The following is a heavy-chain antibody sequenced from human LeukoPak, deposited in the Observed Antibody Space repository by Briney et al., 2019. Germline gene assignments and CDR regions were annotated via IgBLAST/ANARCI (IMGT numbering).Heavy chain of an antibody. D-gene: IGHD6-13*01. V-gene: IGHV3-74*01. Sequence: GGSLRLSCAASGFTFSSYWMHWVRQVPGKGLVWVSRINTDGSSTTYADSVKGRFTISRDNAKSTLYLQMNSPRAEDTAVYYCARSIAGPDTFDYWGQGTLVTVSS. J-gene: IGHJ4*02. CDR1: GFTFSSYW. CDR2: INTDGSST. CDR3: ARSIAGPDTFDY.